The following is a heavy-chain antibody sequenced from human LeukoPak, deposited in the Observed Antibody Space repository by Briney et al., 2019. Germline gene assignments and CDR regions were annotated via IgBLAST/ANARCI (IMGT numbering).Heavy chain of an antibody. J-gene: IGHJ4*02. CDR1: GGSISSYY. CDR3: AGEHLNYYFDY. CDR2: INHSGST. Sequence: SETLSLTCTVSGGSISSYYWSWIRQPPGKGLEWIGEINHSGSTNYNPSLKSRVTISVDTSKNQFSLKLSSVTAADTAVYYCAGEHLNYYFDYWGQGTLVTVSS. V-gene: IGHV4-34*01. D-gene: IGHD1-7*01.